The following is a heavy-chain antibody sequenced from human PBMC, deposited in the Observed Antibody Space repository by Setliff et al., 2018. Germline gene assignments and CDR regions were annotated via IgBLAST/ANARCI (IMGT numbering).Heavy chain of an antibody. CDR2: IYSSGTT. D-gene: IGHD1-26*01. CDR1: GGSISSYY. J-gene: IGHJ4*02. Sequence: ETLSLTCTVSGGSISSYYWSWIRQPAGKGLEWIGHIYSSGTTNYNPSLKSRVTMSVDTSKNQFSLKVSSVTAADTAVYYCAREPFSGVGYYFDSWGQGTLVTVSS. V-gene: IGHV4-4*07. CDR3: AREPFSGVGYYFDS.